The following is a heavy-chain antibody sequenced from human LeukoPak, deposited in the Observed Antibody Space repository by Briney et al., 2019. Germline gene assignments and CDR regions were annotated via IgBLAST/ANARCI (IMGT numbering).Heavy chain of an antibody. CDR3: ARLHDGYRYGADY. D-gene: IGHD5-18*01. J-gene: IGHJ4*02. CDR2: VYYSGST. Sequence: SETLSLTCTVSGGSISSYYWSWIRQPPGKGLEWIGYVYYSGSTNYNPSLKSRVTISVDTSKNQFSLKLSPVTAADTAVYYCARLHDGYRYGADYWGQGTLVTAS. CDR1: GGSISSYY. V-gene: IGHV4-59*08.